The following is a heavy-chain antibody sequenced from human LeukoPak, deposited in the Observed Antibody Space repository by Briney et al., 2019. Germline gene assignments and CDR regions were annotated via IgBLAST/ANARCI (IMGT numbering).Heavy chain of an antibody. J-gene: IGHJ4*02. V-gene: IGHV3-11*01. D-gene: IGHD5-18*01. Sequence: GGSLRLSCAPSGFTCSDYYMSWIRQAPGKGLEGVSYISSSGSTIYYADSVKGRFTISRDNAKNSLYLQMNSLRAEDTAVYYCARDRVGAPIQLWGQGTLVTVSS. CDR2: ISSSGSTI. CDR3: ARDRVGAPIQL. CDR1: GFTCSDYY.